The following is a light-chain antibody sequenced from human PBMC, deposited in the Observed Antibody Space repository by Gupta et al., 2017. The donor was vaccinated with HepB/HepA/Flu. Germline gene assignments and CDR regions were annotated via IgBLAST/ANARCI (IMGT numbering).Light chain of an antibody. Sequence: QPVLTQPPSASGTPGQRVTISCSGSSSNIGNDNAYWYQQLPGTAPKLLIYNDNQRPSGVPDRFSGSKSGTTASQAISGLRSEDEADYYCVGWDDSLSGYVFGAGTKVTVL. CDR2: NDN. J-gene: IGLJ1*01. CDR3: VGWDDSLSGYV. CDR1: SSNIGNDN. V-gene: IGLV1-47*02.